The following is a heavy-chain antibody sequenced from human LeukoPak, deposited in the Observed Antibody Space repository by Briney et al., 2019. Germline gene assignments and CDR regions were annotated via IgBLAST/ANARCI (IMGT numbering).Heavy chain of an antibody. CDR1: GFTFSSYA. V-gene: IGHV3-30-3*01. CDR2: ISYDGNNK. J-gene: IGHJ4*02. Sequence: GGSLRLSCAASGFTFSSYAMHWVRQAPGKGLEWVAVISYDGNNKYYADSVKGRFTISRDNARKSLYLQMNSLRAEDTAVYYCARVSVGHSLFYFDYWGQGSLVTVSS. CDR3: ARVSVGHSLFYFDY. D-gene: IGHD2-15*01.